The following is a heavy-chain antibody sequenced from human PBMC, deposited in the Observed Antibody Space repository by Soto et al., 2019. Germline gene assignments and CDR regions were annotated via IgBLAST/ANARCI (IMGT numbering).Heavy chain of an antibody. V-gene: IGHV3-30-3*01. Sequence: GGSLRLSCAASGFTFSSYAMHWVRQAPGKGLEWVAVISYEGSNKYYVDSVKGRFTISRDNSKNTLYLQMNSLRAEDTAVYYCARELYDSSGYPVWGQGTLVTVSS. CDR2: ISYEGSNK. CDR3: ARELYDSSGYPV. D-gene: IGHD3-22*01. CDR1: GFTFSSYA. J-gene: IGHJ4*02.